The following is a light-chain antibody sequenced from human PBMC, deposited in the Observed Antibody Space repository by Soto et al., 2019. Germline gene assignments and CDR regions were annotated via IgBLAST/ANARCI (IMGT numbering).Light chain of an antibody. CDR1: QSISSY. V-gene: IGKV3-11*01. J-gene: IGKJ4*01. Sequence: EIVLTQSPATLSLSPGERATLSCRASQSISSYLAWYQQKPGQAPRLLIHDAVIRATGIPARFSGSGSGTDFTLTISSLEPEDFAIYYCQQRSNWLTFGGGTRVAIK. CDR3: QQRSNWLT. CDR2: DAV.